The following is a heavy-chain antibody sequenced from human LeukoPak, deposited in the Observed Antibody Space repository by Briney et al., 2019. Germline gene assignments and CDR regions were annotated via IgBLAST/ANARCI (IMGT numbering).Heavy chain of an antibody. D-gene: IGHD5-18*01. J-gene: IGHJ5*02. Sequence: ASVKVSCKASGHTFTSYGISWVRQAPGQGLEWMGWISAYNGNTNYAQKLQGRVTMTTDTSTSTAYMELSSLRSEDTAVYYCASTAGYSYGFGFWFDPWGQGTLVTVSS. CDR1: GHTFTSYG. CDR3: ASTAGYSYGFGFWFDP. V-gene: IGHV1-18*01. CDR2: ISAYNGNT.